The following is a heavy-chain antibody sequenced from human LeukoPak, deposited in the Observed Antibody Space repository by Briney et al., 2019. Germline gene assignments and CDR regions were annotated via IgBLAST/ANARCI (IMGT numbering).Heavy chain of an antibody. V-gene: IGHV1-8*01. CDR2: MSPNSGDT. Sequence: ASVKVFCKASGYTFTSYDFNWVRQATGQRPEWMGWMSPNSGDTGYAQKFQDRVTMTRNTPISTAYMELSSLRSDDTAVYYCARGPPNWGYDYWGPGTLVTVSS. J-gene: IGHJ4*02. CDR1: GYTFTSYD. D-gene: IGHD7-27*01. CDR3: ARGPPNWGYDY.